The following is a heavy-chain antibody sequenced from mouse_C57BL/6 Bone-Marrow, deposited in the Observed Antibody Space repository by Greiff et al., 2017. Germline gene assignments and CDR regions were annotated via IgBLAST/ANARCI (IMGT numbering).Heavy chain of an antibody. CDR3: ARRDYGSTRFAY. CDR2: ILPGRGST. V-gene: IGHV1-9*01. D-gene: IGHD1-1*01. J-gene: IGHJ3*01. Sequence: VQLQQSGAELMKPGASVKLSCKATGYTFTGYWIEWVKQRPGHGLEWIGEILPGRGSTNYNEKLKGKATFTADTSSNTAYMQLSSLTTEDSAIYYCARRDYGSTRFAYWCRGTVVTVS. CDR1: GYTFTGYW.